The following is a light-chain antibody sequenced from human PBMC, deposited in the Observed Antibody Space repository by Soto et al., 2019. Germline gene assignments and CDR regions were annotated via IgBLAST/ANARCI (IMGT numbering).Light chain of an antibody. V-gene: IGLV2-8*01. CDR1: SSDVGGYNY. J-gene: IGLJ2*01. CDR3: SSYAGSNGVV. CDR2: GVN. Sequence: QSALTQPPSASGSPGQSVTISCTGTSSDVGGYNYVSWYQQHPGKAPKLMIYGVNKRPPGVPDRFSGSKSGNTASLTVSGLQAEDEADYYCSSYAGSNGVVFGGGTKLTVL.